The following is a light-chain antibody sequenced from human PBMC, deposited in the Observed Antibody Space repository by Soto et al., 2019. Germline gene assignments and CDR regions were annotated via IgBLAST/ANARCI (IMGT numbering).Light chain of an antibody. Sequence: DIQMTQSPSSLSASVGDRVTITCRASQTISTYLNWYQQKPGKAPKLLIFAASSLQSGVPSRFSGSGSGTDFTLTISSLQPEEFATYHWQQCFSTPRTFGEGTRVEIK. J-gene: IGKJ1*01. CDR3: QQCFSTPRT. CDR1: QTISTY. CDR2: AAS. V-gene: IGKV1-39*01.